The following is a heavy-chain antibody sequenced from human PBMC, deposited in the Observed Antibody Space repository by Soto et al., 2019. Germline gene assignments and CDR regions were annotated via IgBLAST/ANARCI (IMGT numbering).Heavy chain of an antibody. CDR2: ISYSGST. J-gene: IGHJ4*02. Sequence: PSETLSLTCTVSSVSISSYGYYWGWIRQPPGKGLEWIGIISYSGSTYYSPSLKRRVTISADTSKNQFSLKLSSVTAADTAVYYCARGPGIAAAGTDYWGQGTLVTVSS. D-gene: IGHD6-13*01. CDR3: ARGPGIAAAGTDY. V-gene: IGHV4-39*07. CDR1: SVSISSYGYY.